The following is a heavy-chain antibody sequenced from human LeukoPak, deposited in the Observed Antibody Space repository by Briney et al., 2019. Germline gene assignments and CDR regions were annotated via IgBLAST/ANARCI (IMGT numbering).Heavy chain of an antibody. CDR3: TGDVGSRT. Sequence: PSETLSLTCTVSGGSISSYYWSWIRQPAGKGLEWIGRVHSSGSTNYNPSLKSRVTMSVDTSKNQFSLKLNSVTAADTAVYYGTGDVGSRTWSQGTLVTVSS. CDR2: VHSSGST. J-gene: IGHJ5*02. D-gene: IGHD3-10*01. V-gene: IGHV4-4*07. CDR1: GGSISSYY.